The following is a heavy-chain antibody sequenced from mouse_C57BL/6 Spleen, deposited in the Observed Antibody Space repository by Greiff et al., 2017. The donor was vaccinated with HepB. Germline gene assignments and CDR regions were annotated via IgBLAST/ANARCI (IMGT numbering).Heavy chain of an antibody. J-gene: IGHJ3*01. D-gene: IGHD2-5*01. CDR2: IDPSDSYT. CDR3: ARGAYYSNFFAY. CDR1: GYTFTSYW. Sequence: VQLQQPGAELVMPGASVKLSCKASGYTFTSYWMHWVKQRPGQGLEWIGEIDPSDSYTNYNQKFKGKSTLTVDKSSSTAYMQLSSLTSEDSAVDYCARGAYYSNFFAYWGQGTLVTVSA. V-gene: IGHV1-69*01.